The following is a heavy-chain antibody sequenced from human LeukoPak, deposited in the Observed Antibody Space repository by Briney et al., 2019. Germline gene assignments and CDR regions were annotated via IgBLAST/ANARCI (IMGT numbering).Heavy chain of an antibody. V-gene: IGHV3-23*01. CDR1: GFTFSTSA. CDR2: IGGSGDTT. CDR3: AKGKSLPHYYYYGMDV. J-gene: IGHJ6*02. Sequence: GGSLRLSCAASGFTFSTSAMNWVRQAPGRGLEWVSVIGGSGDTTYYADSVRGRFTISRDNFKNTLYLQMNSLTAEDTAIYYCAKGKSLPHYYYYGMDVWGQGTTVTASS.